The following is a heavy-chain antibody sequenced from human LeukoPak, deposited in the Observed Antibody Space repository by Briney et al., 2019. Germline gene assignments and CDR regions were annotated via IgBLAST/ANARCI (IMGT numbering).Heavy chain of an antibody. CDR2: INHSGST. D-gene: IGHD3-22*01. V-gene: IGHV4-34*01. J-gene: IGHJ4*02. Sequence: PSETLSLTCAVYGGSFSGYYWSWIRQPPGNGLEWIGEINHSGSTNYNPSLKSRVTISVDTSKNQFSLKLSSVTAADTAVYYCARGPAPYYYDSSRGYYFDYWGQGTLVTVSS. CDR1: GGSFSGYY. CDR3: ARGPAPYYYDSSRGYYFDY.